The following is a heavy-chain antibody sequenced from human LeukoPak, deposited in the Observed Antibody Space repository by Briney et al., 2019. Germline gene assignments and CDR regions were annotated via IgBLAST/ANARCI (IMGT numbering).Heavy chain of an antibody. CDR2: ITGSGGNT. Sequence: GGSLRLSCAASGYTFINYAMSWVRQAPGKGLEWVSAITGSGGNTYYADSVKGRFTISRDNSKNTLYLQMNSLRAEDTAVYYCAKWGDYDVLTGYYVSDYWGQGTLVTVSS. CDR1: GYTFINYA. CDR3: AKWGDYDVLTGYYVSDY. J-gene: IGHJ4*02. D-gene: IGHD3-9*01. V-gene: IGHV3-23*01.